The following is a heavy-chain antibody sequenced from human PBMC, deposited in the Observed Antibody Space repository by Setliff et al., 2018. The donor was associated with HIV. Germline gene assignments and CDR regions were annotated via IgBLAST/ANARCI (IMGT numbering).Heavy chain of an antibody. D-gene: IGHD6-19*01. CDR3: AKTPSSGWYSLYLDY. CDR1: GFTFSNYG. Sequence: PGGSLRLSCAASGFTFSNYGMHWVRQAPGKGLEWVAVISYDGSNKYYADSVKGRFTISRDNSKNTLYLQMNSLRAEDTAVYYCAKTPSSGWYSLYLDYWGQGTLVTVSS. V-gene: IGHV3-33*05. CDR2: ISYDGSNK. J-gene: IGHJ4*02.